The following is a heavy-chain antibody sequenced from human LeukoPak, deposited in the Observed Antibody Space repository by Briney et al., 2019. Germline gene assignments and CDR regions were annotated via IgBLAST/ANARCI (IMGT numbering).Heavy chain of an antibody. V-gene: IGHV3-30*03. Sequence: GSLRLSCAASGFTFSSYGMHWVRQAPGKGLEWVAVISYDGSNKYYADSVKGRFTISRDNSKNTLYLQMNSLRAEDTAVYYCRRWFDPWGQGTLVTVSS. CDR1: GFTFSSYG. CDR3: RRWFDP. J-gene: IGHJ5*02. CDR2: ISYDGSNK.